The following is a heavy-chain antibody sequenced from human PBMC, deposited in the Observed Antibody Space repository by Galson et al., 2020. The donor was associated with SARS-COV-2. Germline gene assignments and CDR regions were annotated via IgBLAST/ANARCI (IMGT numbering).Heavy chain of an antibody. J-gene: IGHJ4*02. CDR3: ARDPDEFIVGATPYFDS. CDR2: VHFSGYT. V-gene: IGHV4-39*07. Sequence: SETLSLTCTVSGGSISSSAYYWGWIRQPPGKGLEWIASVHFSGYTYYSPSLKSRVTTSVDTSKNQFSLKLNSVTAADTAVYYCARDPDEFIVGATPYFDSWGQGTLVTVSS. CDR1: GGSISSSAYY. D-gene: IGHD1-26*01.